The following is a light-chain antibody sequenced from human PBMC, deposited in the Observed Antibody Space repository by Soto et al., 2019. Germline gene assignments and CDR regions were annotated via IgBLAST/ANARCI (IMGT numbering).Light chain of an antibody. CDR1: SSDVGGYNY. CDR2: EVR. V-gene: IGLV2-14*01. J-gene: IGLJ2*01. CDR3: SSYTSSSTPAVV. Sequence: QSALTQPASVSGSPGQSITISCTGTSSDVGGYNYVSWYQQHPGKAPKLMIYEVRNRPSGVSNRFSGAKSGNTASLTISGLQAEDEADYYCSSYTSSSTPAVVFGGGTKFTVL.